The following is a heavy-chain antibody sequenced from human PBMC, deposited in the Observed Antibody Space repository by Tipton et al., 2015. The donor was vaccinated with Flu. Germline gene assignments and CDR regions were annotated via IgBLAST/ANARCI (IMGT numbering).Heavy chain of an antibody. D-gene: IGHD4-11*01. CDR2: INHSGST. Sequence: TLSLTCAVYSGSFSGYFWSWIRQPPGKGLEWIGEINHSGSTNYNPSLASRVAISVDTSKNQFSLKLSSVTAADTAVYYCARRDYSNYVSDPKNWFDPWGQGTLVTVSS. J-gene: IGHJ5*02. CDR3: ARRDYSNYVSDPKNWFDP. CDR1: SGSFSGYF. V-gene: IGHV4-34*01.